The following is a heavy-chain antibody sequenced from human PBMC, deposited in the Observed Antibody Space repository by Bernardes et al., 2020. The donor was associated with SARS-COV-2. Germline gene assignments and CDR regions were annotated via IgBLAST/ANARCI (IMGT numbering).Heavy chain of an antibody. CDR1: GFTVSSNY. D-gene: IGHD3-22*01. J-gene: IGHJ6*02. CDR3: ARGHHGDYYDSGGMDV. V-gene: IGHV3-53*01. CDR2: IYSGGST. Sequence: GGSLRLSCAASGFTVSSNYMSWVRQAPGKGLEWVSVIYSGGSTYYADSVKGRFTISRDNSKNTLYLQMNSLRAEDTAVYYCARGHHGDYYDSGGMDVWGQGTTVTVSS.